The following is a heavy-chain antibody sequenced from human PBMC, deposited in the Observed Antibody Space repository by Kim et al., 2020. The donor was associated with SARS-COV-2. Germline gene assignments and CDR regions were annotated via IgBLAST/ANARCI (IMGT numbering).Heavy chain of an antibody. J-gene: IGHJ4*02. D-gene: IGHD1-1*01. V-gene: IGHV4-39*01. CDR1: GGSISSSSYY. CDR2: IYYSGST. Sequence: SETLSLTCTVSGGSISSSSYYWGWIRQPPGKGLEWIGSIYYSGSTYYNPSLKSRVTISVDTSKNQFSLKLSSVTAADTAVYYCARHAAHSQMAVQPQEATYYFDYWGQGTLVTVSS. CDR3: ARHAAHSQMAVQPQEATYYFDY.